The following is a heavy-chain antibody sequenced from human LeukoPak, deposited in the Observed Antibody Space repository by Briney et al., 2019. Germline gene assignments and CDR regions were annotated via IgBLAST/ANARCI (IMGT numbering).Heavy chain of an antibody. D-gene: IGHD3-16*01. Sequence: SETLSLTXAVYGGSFSGYYWSWIRQPPGKGLEWIGEINHSGSTNYNPSLKSRVTISVDTSKNQFSLKLSSVTAADPAVYYCARGKDDYVWGSHPRDFDYWGQGTLVTVSS. CDR1: GGSFSGYY. J-gene: IGHJ4*02. V-gene: IGHV4-34*01. CDR2: INHSGST. CDR3: ARGKDDYVWGSHPRDFDY.